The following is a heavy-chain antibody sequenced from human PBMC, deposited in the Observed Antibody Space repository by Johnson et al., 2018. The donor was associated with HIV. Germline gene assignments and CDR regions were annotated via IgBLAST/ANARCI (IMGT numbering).Heavy chain of an antibody. V-gene: IGHV3-30*03. D-gene: IGHD3-9*01. Sequence: VQLVESGGGVVQPGRSLRLSCAASGFTFSDYGLHWVRQAPGEGLEWVAAISHDGSNEYYGDYVKGRFTISRDNSKNTLYLQMNSLRAEDTAVYYCARGDYDILTGYAFDIWGQGTMVTVSS. CDR3: ARGDYDILTGYAFDI. CDR2: ISHDGSNE. J-gene: IGHJ3*02. CDR1: GFTFSDYG.